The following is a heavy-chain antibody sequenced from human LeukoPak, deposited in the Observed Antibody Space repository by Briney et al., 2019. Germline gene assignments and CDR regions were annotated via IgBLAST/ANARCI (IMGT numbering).Heavy chain of an antibody. V-gene: IGHV1-2*02. J-gene: IGHJ4*02. Sequence: ASVKVSCKVSAYSLTELSMHWVRQAPGQGLEWMGWINPNSGGTNYAQKFQGRVTMTRDTSISTAYMELSRLRSDDTAVYYCARDTYYYDSSGTTGDYWGQGTLVTVSS. CDR1: AYSLTELS. CDR3: ARDTYYYDSSGTTGDY. CDR2: INPNSGGT. D-gene: IGHD3-22*01.